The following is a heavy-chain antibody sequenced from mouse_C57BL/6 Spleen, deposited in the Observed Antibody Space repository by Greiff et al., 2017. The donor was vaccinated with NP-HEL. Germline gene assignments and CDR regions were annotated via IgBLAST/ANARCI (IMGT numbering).Heavy chain of an antibody. D-gene: IGHD2-3*01. CDR2: IYPRSGNT. J-gene: IGHJ4*01. CDR3: ARGTDGYYGAMDY. V-gene: IGHV1-81*01. Sequence: QVQLKESGAELARPGASVKLSCKASGYTFTSYGISWVKQRTGQGLEWIGEIYPRSGNTYYNEKFKGKATLTADKSSSTAYMELRSLTSEDSAVYFCARGTDGYYGAMDYWGQGTSVTVSS. CDR1: GYTFTSYG.